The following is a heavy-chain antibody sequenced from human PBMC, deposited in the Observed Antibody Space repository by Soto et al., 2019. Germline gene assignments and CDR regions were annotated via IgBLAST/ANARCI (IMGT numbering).Heavy chain of an antibody. Sequence: PGGSLRLSCAASGFTFSSFAMSWVRQAPGKGLEWVSVIYSGGDTYYADSVKGRFIISRDKSENTLYLQMNSLRAEDTAVYYCAREGWYCISTSCYRGYYYGMDVWGQGTTVTVSS. CDR1: GFTFSSFA. CDR3: AREGWYCISTSCYRGYYYGMDV. V-gene: IGHV3-66*01. D-gene: IGHD2-2*02. CDR2: IYSGGDT. J-gene: IGHJ6*02.